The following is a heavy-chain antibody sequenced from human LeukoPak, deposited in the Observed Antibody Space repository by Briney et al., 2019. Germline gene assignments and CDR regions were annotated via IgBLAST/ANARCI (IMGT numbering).Heavy chain of an antibody. CDR2: IYYSGST. V-gene: IGHV4-39*01. D-gene: IGHD2-15*01. CDR3: ARQYSSGATE. CDR1: GGSISSSSYY. Sequence: SETLSLTCTASGGSISSSSYYWGWIRQPPGKGLEWIGSIYYSGSTYYNPSLKSRVTISVDTSKNQFSLKLSSVAAADTAVSSCARQYSSGATEWGQGTLVTVSS. J-gene: IGHJ4*02.